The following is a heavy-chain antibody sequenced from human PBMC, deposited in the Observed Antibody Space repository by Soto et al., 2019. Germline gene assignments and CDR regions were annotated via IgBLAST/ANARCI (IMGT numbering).Heavy chain of an antibody. CDR2: VHGGGST. D-gene: IGHD3-16*01. Sequence: VQLVESGGGVIQPGGSLRLSCAASGLTVSNNHMTWVRQAAGKGLELVSFVHGGGSTSYADSVKGRFTISRDNSKNTLYLQMDSLRAEDTAIYYCAGRLTTAASLDYWGRGTLVTVSS. CDR3: AGRLTTAASLDY. CDR1: GLTVSNNH. J-gene: IGHJ4*02. V-gene: IGHV3-53*01.